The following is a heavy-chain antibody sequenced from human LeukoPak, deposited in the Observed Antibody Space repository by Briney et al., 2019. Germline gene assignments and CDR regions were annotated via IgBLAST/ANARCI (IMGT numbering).Heavy chain of an antibody. J-gene: IGHJ3*02. V-gene: IGHV1-18*01. CDR2: INPNNGNT. CDR3: ARVGYDSSGRHRYAFDI. D-gene: IGHD3-22*01. CDR1: GYTFTRYG. Sequence: ASVKVSCKASGYTFTRYGISWVRQAPGQGLEWMGWINPNNGNTNYVQKLQGRVTMTTGTSTSTAYMELRSLRSDDTAVYYCARVGYDSSGRHRYAFDIWGQGTMVTVSS.